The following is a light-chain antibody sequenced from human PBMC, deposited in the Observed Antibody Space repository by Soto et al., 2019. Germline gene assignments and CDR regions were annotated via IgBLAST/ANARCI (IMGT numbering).Light chain of an antibody. V-gene: IGKV3-20*01. CDR3: QQYGSSRWT. CDR1: QSVSSY. Sequence: EIVSTQSPATLSLSPGERATLSCRASQSVSSYLAWYQQKPGQAPRLLIYDASNRATGIPARFSGSGSGTDFTLTISRLEPEDFAVYYCQQYGSSRWTFGQGTKVDIK. J-gene: IGKJ1*01. CDR2: DAS.